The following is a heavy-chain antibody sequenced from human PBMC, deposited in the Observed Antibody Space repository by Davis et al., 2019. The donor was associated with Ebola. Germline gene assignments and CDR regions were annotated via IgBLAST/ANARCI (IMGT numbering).Heavy chain of an antibody. CDR3: ARHIATMAPAAILSDYYYGMDV. CDR2: IYPGDSYT. V-gene: IGHV5-51*01. J-gene: IGHJ6*02. Sequence: GESLKISCKGSGYSFTSYWIGWVRQMPGKGLEWMGIIYPGDSYTNYSPSFQGHVTISADKSISTAYLQWSSLKASDTAMYYCARHIATMAPAAILSDYYYGMDVWGQGTTVTVSS. CDR1: GYSFTSYW. D-gene: IGHD2-2*01.